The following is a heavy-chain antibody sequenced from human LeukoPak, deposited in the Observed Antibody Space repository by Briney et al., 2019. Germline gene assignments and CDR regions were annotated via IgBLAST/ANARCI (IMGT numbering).Heavy chain of an antibody. D-gene: IGHD1-26*01. CDR2: TTPYDDNP. Sequence: ASVKVSCEASGYGFTNFGITWVRRAPGQGLEWMGWTTPYDDNPEYGKKFQGRVTMTTDTSTDTAYLEVSSLRPDDAAVYYCAKVDPPIIAGARGDAFEIWGQGTLVTVSS. J-gene: IGHJ3*02. CDR3: AKVDPPIIAGARGDAFEI. CDR1: GYGFTNFG. V-gene: IGHV1-18*01.